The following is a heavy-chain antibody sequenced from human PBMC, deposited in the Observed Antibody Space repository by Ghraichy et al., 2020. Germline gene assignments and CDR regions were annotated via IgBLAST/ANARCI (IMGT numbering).Heavy chain of an antibody. Sequence: SETLCLTCTVSGVSVSDYYWHWVRQPPGKGLEWIGYVYVVGTTNYNPSLQSRVTISLDTSKNQFSLKLTSVTAADTAVYYCAGGGNSVPPASDYWGQGSLVTVSS. D-gene: IGHD4-23*01. CDR2: VYVVGTT. CDR3: AGGGNSVPPASDY. V-gene: IGHV4-59*02. J-gene: IGHJ4*02. CDR1: GVSVSDYY.